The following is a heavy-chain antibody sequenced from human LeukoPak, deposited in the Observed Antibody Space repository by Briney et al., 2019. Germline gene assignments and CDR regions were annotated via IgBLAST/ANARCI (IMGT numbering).Heavy chain of an antibody. CDR2: ISYDGSNK. J-gene: IGHJ4*02. Sequence: PGGSLRLSCAASGFSFSSYGMHWVRQAPGKGLEWVAVISYDGSNKYYADSVKGRFTISRDNSKNTLYLQMNSLRAEDTAVYYCAKDGQPGFDCWGQGTLVTVSS. CDR1: GFSFSSYG. CDR3: AKDGQPGFDC. D-gene: IGHD3-10*01. V-gene: IGHV3-30*18.